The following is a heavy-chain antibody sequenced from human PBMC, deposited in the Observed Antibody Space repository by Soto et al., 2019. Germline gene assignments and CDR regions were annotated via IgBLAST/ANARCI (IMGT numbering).Heavy chain of an antibody. CDR1: GGSFSGYY. CDR2: INHSVST. CDR3: ARAVAGTARGDYYYYGIDV. J-gene: IGHJ6*04. Sequence: SETPSLTCAVYGGSFSGYYWSWIRQPPGKGLEWIGEINHSVSTNYNPSLKSRVTISVDTSKNQFSLKLSSVTAADTAVYYCARAVAGTARGDYYYYGIDVSGKDTMVTVSS. V-gene: IGHV4-34*01. D-gene: IGHD6-19*01.